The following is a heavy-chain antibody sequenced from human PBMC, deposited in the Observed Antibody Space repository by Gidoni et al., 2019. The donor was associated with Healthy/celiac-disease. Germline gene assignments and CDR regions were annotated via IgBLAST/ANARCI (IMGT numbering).Heavy chain of an antibody. Sequence: GLEWMGGIIPIFGTANYAQKFQGRVTITADESTSTAYMELSSLRSEDTAVYYCARDDEAYYYDSPHENYYYYGMDVWGQGTTVTVSS. D-gene: IGHD3-22*01. CDR3: ARDDEAYYYDSPHENYYYYGMDV. CDR2: IIPIFGTA. V-gene: IGHV1-69*01. J-gene: IGHJ6*02.